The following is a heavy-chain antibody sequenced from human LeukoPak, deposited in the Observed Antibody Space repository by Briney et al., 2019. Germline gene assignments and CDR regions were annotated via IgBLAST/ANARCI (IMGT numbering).Heavy chain of an antibody. CDR1: GFTFSSYG. D-gene: IGHD5-12*01. CDR3: SKGGGYVRMDV. CDR2: IKQDGSET. V-gene: IGHV3-7*03. Sequence: GGSLRLSCAASGFTFSSYGMSWVRQAPGKGLEWVANIKQDGSETHYVDSVKGRFTISRDNAKNSLFLQMNSLRADDTAVYYCSKGGGYVRMDVWGQGTTVTVSS. J-gene: IGHJ6*02.